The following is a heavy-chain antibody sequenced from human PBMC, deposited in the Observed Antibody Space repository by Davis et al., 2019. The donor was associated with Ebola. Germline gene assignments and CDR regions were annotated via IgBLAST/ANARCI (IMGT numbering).Heavy chain of an antibody. J-gene: IGHJ4*02. Sequence: PSETLSLTCAVYGGSFSGYYWSWIRQPPGKGLEWIGEINHSGSTNYNPSLKSRVTISVETSKQFSLRLTSVTAADTAFYYCARLSPLGTTVDYWGQGTLVTVSS. CDR1: GGSFSGYY. CDR2: INHSGST. D-gene: IGHD1-7*01. CDR3: ARLSPLGTTVDY. V-gene: IGHV4-34*01.